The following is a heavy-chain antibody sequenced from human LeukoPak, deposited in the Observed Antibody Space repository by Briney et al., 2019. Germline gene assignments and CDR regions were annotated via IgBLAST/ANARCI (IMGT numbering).Heavy chain of an antibody. J-gene: IGHJ4*02. CDR2: TSYDGSNK. CDR3: AKDHQGSGSGWYGGYFDY. D-gene: IGHD6-19*01. V-gene: IGHV3-30*18. CDR1: GFTFSSYG. Sequence: PGRSLRLSCAASGFTFSSYGMHWVRQAPGKGLEWVAVTSYDGSNKYYADSVKGRFTISRDNSKNTLYLQMNSLRAGDTAVYYCAKDHQGSGSGWYGGYFDYWGQGALVTVSS.